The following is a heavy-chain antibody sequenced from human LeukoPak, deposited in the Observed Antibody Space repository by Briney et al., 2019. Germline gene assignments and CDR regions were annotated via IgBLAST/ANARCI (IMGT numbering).Heavy chain of an antibody. J-gene: IGHJ6*03. CDR1: GFTLSSYS. CDR2: VSSSSSYK. V-gene: IGHV3-21*01. D-gene: IGHD2-2*01. Sequence: PGGSLRLSCAASGFTLSSYSMNWVRQAPGKGLEWVSSVSSSSSYKYYADLVKGRFTISRDNAKNSLYLQMNSLRAEDTAIYYCARVLPAPVDYYYMDVWGKGTTVTVSS. CDR3: ARVLPAPVDYYYMDV.